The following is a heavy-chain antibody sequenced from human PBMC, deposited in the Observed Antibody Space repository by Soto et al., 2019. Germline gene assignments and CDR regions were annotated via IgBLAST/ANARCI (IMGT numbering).Heavy chain of an antibody. D-gene: IGHD2-21*02. CDR1: GGSVSSGSYY. Sequence: QVQLQESGPGLVKPSETLSLTCTVSGGSVSSGSYYWSWIRQPPGKGLEWIGYIYYSGSTNYNPSLRSRVTTSVDTSKNQFSLKLSSVTAADTAVYYCARETREGDSRTYYFDYWGQGTLVTVSS. CDR2: IYYSGST. CDR3: ARETREGDSRTYYFDY. V-gene: IGHV4-61*01. J-gene: IGHJ4*02.